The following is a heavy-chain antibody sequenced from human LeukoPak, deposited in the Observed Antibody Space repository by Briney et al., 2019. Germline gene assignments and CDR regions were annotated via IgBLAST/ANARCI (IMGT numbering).Heavy chain of an antibody. CDR1: GFIFSSYG. J-gene: IGHJ3*02. V-gene: IGHV3-30*18. D-gene: IGHD3-10*01. CDR3: AKDYYGSGSYGAFDI. Sequence: LPGRSLRLSCAASGFIFSSYGMHWVRQAPGKGLEWVAVISYDGSNEYYADSVKGRFTTSRDNSKNTLFLQMSSLRAEDTAVYYCAKDYYGSGSYGAFDIWGQGTMVTVSS. CDR2: ISYDGSNE.